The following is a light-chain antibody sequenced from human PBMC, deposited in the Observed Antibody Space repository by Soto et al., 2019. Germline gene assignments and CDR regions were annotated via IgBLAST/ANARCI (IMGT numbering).Light chain of an antibody. CDR1: QSISSW. CDR3: QQYKSYSPRT. CDR2: EAS. J-gene: IGKJ1*01. V-gene: IGKV1-5*03. Sequence: DIQMTQSPSTLAASVGDRVPITCRARQSISSWLSWYQQKPGKAPKLLIYEASSLESGVPSRFSGSRSGTEFTLTISSLQPDDFATYYCQQYKSYSPRTVGQGTKVAIK.